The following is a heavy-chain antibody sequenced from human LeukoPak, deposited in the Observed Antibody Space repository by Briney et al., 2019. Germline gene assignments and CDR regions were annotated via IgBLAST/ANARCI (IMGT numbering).Heavy chain of an antibody. J-gene: IGHJ6*03. Sequence: SETLSLTCAVYGGSFSGYYWSWIRQPPGKGLEWIGEINHSGSTNYNPSLKSRVTISVDTSKNQFSLKLSSVTAADTAVYYCARRTYSITMVRGVSTGRYMDVWGKGTTVTVSS. CDR2: INHSGST. D-gene: IGHD3-10*01. CDR3: ARRTYSITMVRGVSTGRYMDV. CDR1: GGSFSGYY. V-gene: IGHV4-34*01.